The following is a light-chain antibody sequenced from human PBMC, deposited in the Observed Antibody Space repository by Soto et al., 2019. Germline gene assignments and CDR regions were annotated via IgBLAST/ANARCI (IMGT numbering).Light chain of an antibody. CDR1: ITDIGAYNY. V-gene: IGLV2-14*01. CDR2: GVS. J-gene: IGLJ1*01. Sequence: QSVLAQPGSVCGSPGQSTTISCTGTITDIGAYNYVSWYQQHPGKAPKLLIYGVSSRPSGVSNRFSGSKSGNAAYLTISGLQADDEAEYYCSSYTSSITPYVFGTGTKVTVL. CDR3: SSYTSSITPYV.